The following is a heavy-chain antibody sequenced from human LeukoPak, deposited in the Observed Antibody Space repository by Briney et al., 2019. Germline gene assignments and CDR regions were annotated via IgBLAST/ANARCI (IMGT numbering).Heavy chain of an antibody. J-gene: IGHJ4*02. CDR1: GFTFSSYA. D-gene: IGHD5-18*01. Sequence: GGSLRLSCAASGFTFSSYAMSWVRQAPGKGLEWVSAISGSGGSAYYADSVKGRFTISRDNSKNTLYLQMNSLRAEDTAVYYCAKDKGEDTAMVTYFDYWGQGTLVTVSS. CDR2: ISGSGGSA. CDR3: AKDKGEDTAMVTYFDY. V-gene: IGHV3-23*01.